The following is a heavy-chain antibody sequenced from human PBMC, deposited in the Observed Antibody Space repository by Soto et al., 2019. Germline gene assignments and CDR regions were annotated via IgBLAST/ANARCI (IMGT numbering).Heavy chain of an antibody. CDR3: AKDKGPRNCSTRNCFWVALGMDV. CDR2: ISWNSDTI. CDR1: GFTFDDYA. J-gene: IGHJ6*02. V-gene: IGHV3-9*01. D-gene: IGHD2-2*01. Sequence: GGSLRLSCAASGFTFDDYAMHWVRQAPGKGLEWVSGISWNSDTIGYADSVRGRFTISRDNAGNSLYLQMNSLGAEDTALYYCAKDKGPRNCSTRNCFWVALGMDVWGQGTTVTVSS.